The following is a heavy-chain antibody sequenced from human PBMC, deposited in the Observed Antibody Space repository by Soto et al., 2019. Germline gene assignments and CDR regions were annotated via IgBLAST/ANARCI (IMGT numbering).Heavy chain of an antibody. V-gene: IGHV3-48*02. J-gene: IGHJ6*02. CDR1: GFTFSSYS. CDR2: ISSSSSTI. Sequence: GGSLRLSCAASGFTFSSYSMNWVRQAPGKGLEWVSYISSSSSTIYYADSVKGRFTISRDNAKNSLYLQMNSLRDEDTAVYYCARDGKWGYVLTTVDYYYYGMDVWGQGTTVTVSS. CDR3: ARDGKWGYVLTTVDYYYYGMDV. D-gene: IGHD3-10*02.